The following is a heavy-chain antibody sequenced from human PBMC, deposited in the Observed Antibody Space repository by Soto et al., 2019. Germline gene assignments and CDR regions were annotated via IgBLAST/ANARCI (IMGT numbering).Heavy chain of an antibody. CDR1: GYRFNNYC. CDR2: VYPGDSDA. V-gene: IGHV5-51*01. Sequence: RESLKISCKGFGYRFNNYCIGAVRQIPRKSLEWVGVVYPGDSDARYSPSFQGQVTISADKSISTAYLQWNSLKASDTAMYYCARHPLTPGEYSSSWENYYYYYGMDVWGQGTTVTVSS. J-gene: IGHJ6*02. CDR3: ARHPLTPGEYSSSWENYYYYYGMDV. D-gene: IGHD6-13*01.